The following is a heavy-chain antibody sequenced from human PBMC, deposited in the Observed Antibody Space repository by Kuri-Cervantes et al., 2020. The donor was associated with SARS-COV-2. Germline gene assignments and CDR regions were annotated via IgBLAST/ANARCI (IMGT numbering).Heavy chain of an antibody. CDR2: IIPIFGTA. Sequence: SVKVSCKASGGTFSSYAISWVRQAPGQGLEWMGGIIPIFGTANYAQKFQGRVTITADKSTSTAYMELSSLRSEDAAVYYCAREEDYYGSGLHWFDPWGQGTLVTVSS. D-gene: IGHD3-10*01. CDR1: GGTFSSYA. V-gene: IGHV1-69*06. CDR3: AREEDYYGSGLHWFDP. J-gene: IGHJ5*02.